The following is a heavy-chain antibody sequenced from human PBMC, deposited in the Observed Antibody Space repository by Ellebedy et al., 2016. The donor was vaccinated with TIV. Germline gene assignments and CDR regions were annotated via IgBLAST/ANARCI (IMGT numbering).Heavy chain of an antibody. CDR2: ISPADPDT. J-gene: IGHJ4*02. V-gene: IGHV5-51*01. Sequence: GESLKISCTGSGYTFINYWIGWVRQMPGKGLEWMGIISPADPDTRYSPSFQGQVTISVDKSINTASLQWSSLKASDSAMYYCARHVGDGSHFEYWGQGTLVTVSS. D-gene: IGHD5-24*01. CDR3: ARHVGDGSHFEY. CDR1: GYTFINYW.